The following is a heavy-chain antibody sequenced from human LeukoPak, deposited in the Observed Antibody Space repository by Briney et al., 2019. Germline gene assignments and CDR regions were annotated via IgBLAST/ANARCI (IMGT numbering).Heavy chain of an antibody. D-gene: IGHD6-13*01. CDR1: GYTFTGYY. CDR2: INPNSGGT. Sequence: VASVKVSCKASGYTFTGYYMHWVRQAPGQGLEWMGWINPNSGGTNYAQKLQGRVTMTTDTSTSTAYMELRSLRSDDTAVYYCAREGEYSSSPVTNWFDPWGQGTLVTVSS. J-gene: IGHJ5*02. V-gene: IGHV1-2*02. CDR3: AREGEYSSSPVTNWFDP.